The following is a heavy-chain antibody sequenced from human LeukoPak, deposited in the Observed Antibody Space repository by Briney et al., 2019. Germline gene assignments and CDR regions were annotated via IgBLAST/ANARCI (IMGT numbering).Heavy chain of an antibody. CDR1: GGTFSSYA. CDR2: ISAYNGNT. CDR3: ARVVYGSGSFYGMDV. D-gene: IGHD3-10*01. J-gene: IGHJ6*02. V-gene: IGHV1-18*01. Sequence: ASVKVSCKASGGTFSSYAISWVRQAPGQGLEWMGWISAYNGNTNYAQKLQGRVTMTTDTSTSTAYMELRSLRSDDTAVYYCARVVYGSGSFYGMDVWGQGTTVTVSS.